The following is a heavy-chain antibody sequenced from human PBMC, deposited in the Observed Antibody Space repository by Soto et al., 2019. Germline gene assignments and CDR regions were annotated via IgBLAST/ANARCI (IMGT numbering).Heavy chain of an antibody. J-gene: IGHJ6*02. V-gene: IGHV1-69*02. CDR3: AKLGVLLWFGELVSGDYYGMDV. Sequence: ASVKVSCKASGGTFSSYTISWVRQAPGQGLEWMGRIIPILGIANYAQKFQGRVTITADKSTSTAYMELNSLRAEDTAVYYCAKLGVLLWFGELVSGDYYGMDVWGQGTTVTVSS. CDR1: GGTFSSYT. D-gene: IGHD3-10*01. CDR2: IIPILGIA.